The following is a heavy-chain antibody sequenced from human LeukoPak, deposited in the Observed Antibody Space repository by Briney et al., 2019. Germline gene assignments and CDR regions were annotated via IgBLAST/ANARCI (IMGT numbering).Heavy chain of an antibody. CDR3: ARDSGYDYPPYGGMDV. J-gene: IGHJ6*04. D-gene: IGHD5-12*01. CDR2: ISRSSSYI. CDR1: GFTFSTYG. Sequence: PGGSLRLSCAASGFTFSTYGMNWVRQAPGKGLEWVSSISRSSSYIYYADSVKGRFTISRDNAQNSLYLQMNSLRAEDTGVYYCARDSGYDYPPYGGMDVWGEGTSGIVSS. V-gene: IGHV3-21*01.